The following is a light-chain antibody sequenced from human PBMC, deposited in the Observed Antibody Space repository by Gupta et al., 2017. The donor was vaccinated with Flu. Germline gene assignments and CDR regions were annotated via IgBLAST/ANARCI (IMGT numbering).Light chain of an antibody. CDR2: LGS. V-gene: IGKV2-28*01. Sequence: SQRPLHSNGCTYLDWYQQKPGQSPRLLIYLGSSRATGSPDRFSGSGSGTDFTLKISSVEAEDVAVYYCMQHGKIPWTFGQGTKVEIK. CDR1: QRPLHSNGCTY. J-gene: IGKJ1*01. CDR3: MQHGKIPWT.